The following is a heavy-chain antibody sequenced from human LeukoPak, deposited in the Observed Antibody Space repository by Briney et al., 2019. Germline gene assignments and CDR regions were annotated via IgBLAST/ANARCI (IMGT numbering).Heavy chain of an antibody. CDR3: ATRDHIVVVTAIPNHYYYYGMDV. V-gene: IGHV1-46*01. Sequence: ASVKVSCKASGYTFTSYYMHWVRQAPGQGLEWMGIINPSGGSTSYAQKFQGRVTMTRDTSTSTVYMELSSLRSEDTAVYYCATRDHIVVVTAIPNHYYYYGMDVWGQGTTVTVSS. CDR1: GYTFTSYY. CDR2: INPSGGST. J-gene: IGHJ6*02. D-gene: IGHD2-21*02.